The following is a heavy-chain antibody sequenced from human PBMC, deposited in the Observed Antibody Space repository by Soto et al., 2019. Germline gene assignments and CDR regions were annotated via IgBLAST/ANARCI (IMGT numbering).Heavy chain of an antibody. CDR3: ARDREDYYYGMDV. J-gene: IGHJ6*02. Sequence: ASVKVSCKASGYTFTSYYMHWVRQAPGQGLEWMGIINPSGGSTSYAQKFQGRVTMTRDTSTSTVYMELSSLRSGGTAVYYCARDREDYYYGMDVWGQGTTVTVSS. CDR1: GYTFTSYY. CDR2: INPSGGST. D-gene: IGHD1-26*01. V-gene: IGHV1-46*01.